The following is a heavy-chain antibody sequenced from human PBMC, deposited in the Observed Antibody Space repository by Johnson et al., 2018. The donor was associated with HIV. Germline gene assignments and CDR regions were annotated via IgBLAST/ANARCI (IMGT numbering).Heavy chain of an antibody. CDR3: ALSHASDI. D-gene: IGHD3-16*02. CDR2: IKQAGRVK. V-gene: IGHV3-7*03. J-gene: IGHJ3*02. CDR1: GFTFRLYW. Sequence: LPLVESGGGLFQPAGSLRLSCAASGFTFRLYWMCLVRPAPGKGPEWVTTIKQAGRVKYHGDSVKGRFTISRDNAKNSLYLQMNSLRAEDTAVYYCALSHASDIWGQGTMVTVSS.